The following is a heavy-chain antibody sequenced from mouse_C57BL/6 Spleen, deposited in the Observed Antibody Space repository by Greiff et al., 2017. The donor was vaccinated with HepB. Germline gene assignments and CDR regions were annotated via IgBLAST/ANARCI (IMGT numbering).Heavy chain of an antibody. CDR1: GYTFTNYW. J-gene: IGHJ3*01. CDR2: IYPGGGYT. CDR3: ARKGYYDYAWFAY. V-gene: IGHV1-63*01. Sequence: VQLQQSGAELVRPGTSVKMSCKASGYTFTNYWIGWAKQRPGHGLEWIGDIYPGGGYTNYNEKFKGKATLTADKSSSTAYMQFSSLTSEDSAIYYCARKGYYDYAWFAYWGQGTLVTVSA. D-gene: IGHD2-4*01.